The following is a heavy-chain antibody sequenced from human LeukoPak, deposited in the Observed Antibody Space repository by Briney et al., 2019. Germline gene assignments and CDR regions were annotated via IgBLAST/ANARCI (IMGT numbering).Heavy chain of an antibody. CDR2: IYYSGST. J-gene: IGHJ5*02. CDR1: GGSISSYY. D-gene: IGHD2/OR15-2a*01. Sequence: SETLSLTCTVSGGSISSYYWSWIRQPPGKGLEWIGSIYYSGSTYYNPSLKSRVTISVDTSKNQFSLKLSSVTAADTAVYYCARDLSRGFDPWGQGTLVTVSS. V-gene: IGHV4-59*12. CDR3: ARDLSRGFDP.